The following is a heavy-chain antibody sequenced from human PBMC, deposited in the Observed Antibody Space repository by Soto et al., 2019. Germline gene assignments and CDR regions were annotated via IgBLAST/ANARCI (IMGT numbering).Heavy chain of an antibody. CDR2: INPSGGQT. CDR1: GYTFSSYN. D-gene: IGHD1-26*01. Sequence: QVQLVQSGAEVKKPGASVKVSCKTSGYTFSSYNIHWVRQAPGQGLEWMGIINPSGGQTRNAPKFQCRVTMTRDTSTSTAYMELTSLRSEDTALYYCATGATVAYWGQGTLVIVSS. V-gene: IGHV1-46*01. J-gene: IGHJ4*02. CDR3: ATGATVAY.